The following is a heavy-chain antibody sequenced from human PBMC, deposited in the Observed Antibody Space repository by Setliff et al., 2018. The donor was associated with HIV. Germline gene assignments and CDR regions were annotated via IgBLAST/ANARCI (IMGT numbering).Heavy chain of an antibody. CDR2: IYTSGCT. V-gene: IGHV4-4*07. CDR1: GGSISSYY. CDR3: AREWYYGSGSYWASYYYYYYYMDV. J-gene: IGHJ6*03. D-gene: IGHD3-10*01. Sequence: SETLSLTCTVSGGSISSYYWSWIRQPAGKGLEWIGRIYTSGCTKYNPSLRSRVTMSVDTSKNQFSLKLSSVTAADTAVYYCAREWYYGSGSYWASYYYYYYYMDVWG.